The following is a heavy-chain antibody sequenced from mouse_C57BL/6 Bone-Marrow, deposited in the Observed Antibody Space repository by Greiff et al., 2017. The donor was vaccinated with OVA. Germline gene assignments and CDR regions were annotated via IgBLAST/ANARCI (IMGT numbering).Heavy chain of an antibody. CDR2: IHPNSGST. CDR3: ARENTTGVVQGDY. V-gene: IGHV1-64*01. D-gene: IGHD1-1*01. J-gene: IGHJ2*01. Sequence: QVQLQQPGAELVKPGASVKLSCKASGYTFTSYWLHWVKQRPGQGLEWIGMIHPNSGSTNYNEKFKSKATLTVDKSSSTAYMQLSSLTSEDSAVYYCARENTTGVVQGDYWGQGTTLTVSS. CDR1: GYTFTSYW.